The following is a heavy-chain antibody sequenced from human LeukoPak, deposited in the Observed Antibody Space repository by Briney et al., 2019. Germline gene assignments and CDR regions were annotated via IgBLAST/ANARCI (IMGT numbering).Heavy chain of an antibody. D-gene: IGHD1-26*01. CDR2: FDPEDGET. Sequence: ASVKVSCKASGYTLTELSMHWVRQAPGKGLEWMGGFDPEDGETIYAQKFQGRVTMTRDTSTSTVYMELSSLRSEDTAVYYCARGQWELSAFDIWGQGTMVTVSS. CDR1: GYTLTELS. V-gene: IGHV1-24*01. J-gene: IGHJ3*02. CDR3: ARGQWELSAFDI.